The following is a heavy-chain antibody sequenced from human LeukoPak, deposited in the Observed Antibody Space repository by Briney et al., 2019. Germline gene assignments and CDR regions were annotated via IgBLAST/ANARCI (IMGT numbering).Heavy chain of an antibody. V-gene: IGHV3-53*01. CDR1: GFTVSSNY. D-gene: IGHD2-2*02. J-gene: IGHJ5*02. CDR2: IYSGGST. Sequence: GGSLRLSCAASGFTVSSNYMSWVRQAPGKGLEWVSVIYSGGSTYYADSVKGRFTISRDNAKNSLYLQMNSLRAEDTAVYYCARDYLPYYCSSTSCYMEQGDPWGQGTLVTVSS. CDR3: ARDYLPYYCSSTSCYMEQGDP.